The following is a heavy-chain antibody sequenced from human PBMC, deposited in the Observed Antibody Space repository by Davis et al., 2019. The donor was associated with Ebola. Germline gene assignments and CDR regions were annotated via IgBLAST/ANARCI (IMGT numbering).Heavy chain of an antibody. CDR1: GYTFADYW. J-gene: IGHJ6*02. D-gene: IGHD1-14*01. Sequence: GESLKISCKGSGYTFADYWIGWVRQMPGKGLEWVAVIFPGDSDTRYSPSFQGQVTISADKSIATAYLQWSSLKASDTAMYYCARREWPDQYYYYGMDVWGQGTTVTVSS. V-gene: IGHV5-51*01. CDR2: IFPGDSDT. CDR3: ARREWPDQYYYYGMDV.